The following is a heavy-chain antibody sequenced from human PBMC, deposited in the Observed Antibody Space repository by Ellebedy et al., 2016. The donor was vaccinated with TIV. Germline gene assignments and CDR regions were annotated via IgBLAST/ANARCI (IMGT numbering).Heavy chain of an antibody. CDR1: GGSISSSTYY. CDR2: IFYSGKT. J-gene: IGHJ4*02. V-gene: IGHV4-39*01. Sequence: MPSETLSLTCTVSGGSISSSTYYWGWIRQPPGKGLEWVGTIFYSGKTDYNLSLGSRVTISVDRSKNQLSLTLSSVTTSDTAVYYCAGLGDSSGWYEGNWGQGTLVTVSS. CDR3: AGLGDSSGWYEGN. D-gene: IGHD6-19*01.